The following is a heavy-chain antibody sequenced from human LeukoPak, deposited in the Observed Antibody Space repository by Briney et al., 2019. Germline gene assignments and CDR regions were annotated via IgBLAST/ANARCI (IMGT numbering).Heavy chain of an antibody. Sequence: ASVKVSCKASGYTFTSYDINWVRQATGQGLEWMGWMNPNSGNTGYAQKFQGRVTMTGNTSISTAYMELSSLLSEDTAVYYCARGPYGSSMPMSCPSWFDPWGQGPLVTVSS. D-gene: IGHD2-2*01. V-gene: IGHV1-8*01. J-gene: IGHJ5*02. CDR1: GYTFTSYD. CDR3: ARGPYGSSMPMSCPSWFDP. CDR2: MNPNSGNT.